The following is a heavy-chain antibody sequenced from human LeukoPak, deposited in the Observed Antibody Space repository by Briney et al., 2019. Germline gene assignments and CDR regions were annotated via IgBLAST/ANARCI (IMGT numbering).Heavy chain of an antibody. V-gene: IGHV3-48*03. J-gene: IGHJ4*02. CDR3: ARDRTPHNGY. CDR1: GFTLSDYG. D-gene: IGHD2-8*01. CDR2: ISSSGGTI. Sequence: GGSLRLSCAASGFTLSDYGMNWVRQAPGKGLEWVSYISSSGGTIYYADSVKGRFTISRDNAKSSLYLQMNSLRAEDTAVYYCARDRTPHNGYWGQGTLVTVSS.